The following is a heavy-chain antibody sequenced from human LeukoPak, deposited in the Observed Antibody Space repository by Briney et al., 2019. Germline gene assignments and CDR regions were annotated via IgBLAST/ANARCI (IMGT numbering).Heavy chain of an antibody. CDR2: IYYSGST. J-gene: IGHJ4*02. CDR3: ARWDGYNSQFDY. D-gene: IGHD5-24*01. CDR1: GGSVSSDY. Sequence: SETLSLTCTVSGGSVSSDYWSWIRQPPGKGLEWIGYIYYSGSTNYNPSLKSRVTISVDTSKNQFSLRLTSVTAADTAVYYCARWDGYNSQFDYWGQGTLVTVSS. V-gene: IGHV4-59*02.